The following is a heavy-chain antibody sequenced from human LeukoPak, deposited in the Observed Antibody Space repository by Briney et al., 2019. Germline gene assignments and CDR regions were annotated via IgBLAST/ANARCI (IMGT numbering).Heavy chain of an antibody. J-gene: IGHJ6*02. V-gene: IGHV1-8*01. Sequence: ASVKVSCKASGYTFTSYDINWVRQATGQGLEWMGWMNPNSGNTGYAQKFQGRVTMTRNTSISTAYMELSSLRSEDTAVYYCARGAAHYGSGSYYGMDVWGQGTTVTVSS. CDR1: GYTFTSYD. CDR3: ARGAAHYGSGSYYGMDV. D-gene: IGHD3-10*01. CDR2: MNPNSGNT.